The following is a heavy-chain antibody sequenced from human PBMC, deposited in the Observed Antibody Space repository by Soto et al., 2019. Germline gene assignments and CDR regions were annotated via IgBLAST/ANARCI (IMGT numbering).Heavy chain of an antibody. V-gene: IGHV1-46*01. CDR3: ARDLAAAAY. J-gene: IGHJ4*02. Sequence: GASVKASCKSSGDIFTNYYIHWVRQAPGQGLEWMAIINPLPTSGSTNYAQKFQGRVTVTRDMSTSTVYLELSSLRSDDTAVYYCARDLAAAAYWGQGTLVTVSS. CDR2: INPLPTSGST. D-gene: IGHD6-13*01. CDR1: GDIFTNYY.